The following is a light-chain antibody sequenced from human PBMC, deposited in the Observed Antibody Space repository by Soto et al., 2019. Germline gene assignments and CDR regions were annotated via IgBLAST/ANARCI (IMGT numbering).Light chain of an antibody. Sequence: QSVLTQPASVSGSPGQSITISCTGTSSDVGSYNLVSWYQQHPGKAPKLMIYEGSKRPSGVSNRFSGSKSGNTASLTISGLQAEDEADYYCCSYAANNNVLFGGGTKLTVL. CDR2: EGS. J-gene: IGLJ2*01. CDR3: CSYAANNNVL. CDR1: SSDVGSYNL. V-gene: IGLV2-23*01.